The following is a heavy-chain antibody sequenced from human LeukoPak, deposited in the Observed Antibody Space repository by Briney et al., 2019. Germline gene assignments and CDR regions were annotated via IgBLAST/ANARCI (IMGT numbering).Heavy chain of an antibody. D-gene: IGHD2-2*01. Sequence: PSETLSLTCAVYGGSFSGYYWSWIRQPPGKGLEWIGEINHSGSTNYNPSLKSRVTISVDTSKNQFSLKLSSVTAADTAVYYCARGGSTSFSHYYYYYGMDVWGKGTTVTVSS. CDR2: INHSGST. CDR1: GGSFSGYY. J-gene: IGHJ6*04. V-gene: IGHV4-34*01. CDR3: ARGGSTSFSHYYYYYGMDV.